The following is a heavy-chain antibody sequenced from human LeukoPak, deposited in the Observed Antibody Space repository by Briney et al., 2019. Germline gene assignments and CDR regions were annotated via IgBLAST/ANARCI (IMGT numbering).Heavy chain of an antibody. J-gene: IGHJ4*02. CDR2: ITWGRDNL. Sequence: GGSLRLSCAVSGFIFDDYAMHWVRQAPGKGLEWVSGITWGRDNLAYAASVKGRFTISRDNAKDSLYLQMNSLRAEDTAVYYCARAMVRGVIPDYWGQGTLVTVSS. CDR1: GFIFDDYA. V-gene: IGHV3-9*01. D-gene: IGHD3-10*01. CDR3: ARAMVRGVIPDY.